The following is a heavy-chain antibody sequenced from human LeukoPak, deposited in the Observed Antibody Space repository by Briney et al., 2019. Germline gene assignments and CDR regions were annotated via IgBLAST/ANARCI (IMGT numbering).Heavy chain of an antibody. D-gene: IGHD5-12*01. CDR3: AKVGGNSGYDGDAFDI. CDR2: ISWNSGSI. Sequence: PGGSLRLSCAASGFTFDDYAMHWVRQAPGKGLEWVSGISWNSGSIGYADSVKGRFTISRDNAKNSLYLQMNSLRAEDTALYYCAKVGGNSGYDGDAFDIWGQGTMVTVSS. V-gene: IGHV3-9*01. CDR1: GFTFDDYA. J-gene: IGHJ3*02.